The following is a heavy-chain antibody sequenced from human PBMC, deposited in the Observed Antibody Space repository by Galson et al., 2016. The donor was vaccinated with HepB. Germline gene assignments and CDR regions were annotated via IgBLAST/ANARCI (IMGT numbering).Heavy chain of an antibody. Sequence: SLRLSCAVSGFTIRTSTMNWVRQAPGRGLEWVSSISSSSSYIHYVDSVKGRFIISRDNGKNSLYLQMNSLRAEDTAVYYCARHGSRVVSGYYYDPYFHYWGQGTLVTVSS. CDR2: ISSSSSYI. V-gene: IGHV3-21*01. CDR1: GFTIRTST. CDR3: ARHGSRVVSGYYYDPYFHY. D-gene: IGHD3-22*01. J-gene: IGHJ1*01.